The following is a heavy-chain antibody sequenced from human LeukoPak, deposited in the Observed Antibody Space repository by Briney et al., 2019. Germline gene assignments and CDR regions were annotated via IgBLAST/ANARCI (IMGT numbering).Heavy chain of an antibody. D-gene: IGHD3-22*01. J-gene: IGHJ4*02. CDR1: GFTFSSYS. V-gene: IGHV3-21*01. CDR3: ASPNYSDSSGCRY. Sequence: GGFLRLSCAASGFTFSSYSMNWVRQAPGKGLEWVSSMSSSSSYIYYADSVKGRFTISRDNAKNSLYLQLNSLRAEDTAVYYCASPNYSDSSGCRYWGQGTLVIVSS. CDR2: MSSSSSYI.